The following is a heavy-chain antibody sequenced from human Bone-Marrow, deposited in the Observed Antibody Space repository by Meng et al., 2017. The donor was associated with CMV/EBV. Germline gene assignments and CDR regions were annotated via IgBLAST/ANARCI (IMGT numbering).Heavy chain of an antibody. Sequence: ASVKVSCKASGYTFTSYGISWVRQAPGQGLEWMGWISAYNGNTNYAQKLQGRVTMTTDTSTSTAYMELRSLRSDDTAVYYCARAGFVVVPAATYNWFDPWAQGTLVTVPS. CDR3: ARAGFVVVPAATYNWFDP. D-gene: IGHD2-2*01. J-gene: IGHJ5*02. CDR1: GYTFTSYG. CDR2: ISAYNGNT. V-gene: IGHV1-18*01.